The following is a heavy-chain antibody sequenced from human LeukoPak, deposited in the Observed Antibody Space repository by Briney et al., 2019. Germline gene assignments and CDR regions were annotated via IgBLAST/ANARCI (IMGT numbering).Heavy chain of an antibody. CDR3: ARGTTRYSGYDFFGY. D-gene: IGHD5-12*01. CDR2: IYYSGST. J-gene: IGHJ4*02. CDR1: GGSISSSSYY. V-gene: IGHV4-39*07. Sequence: SDTLSLTCTVSGGSISSSSYYWGWIRQPPGKGLEWIGSIYYSGSTYYNPSLKSRVTISVDTSKNQFSLKLSSVTAADTAVYYCARGTTRYSGYDFFGYWGQGTLVTVSS.